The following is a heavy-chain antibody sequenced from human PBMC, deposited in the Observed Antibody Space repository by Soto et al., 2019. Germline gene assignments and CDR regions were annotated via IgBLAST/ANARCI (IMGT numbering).Heavy chain of an antibody. J-gene: IGHJ4*02. V-gene: IGHV3-23*01. CDR3: VRDQDILTGYYEY. CDR1: GFTFSSYA. CDR2: ISGSGGST. D-gene: IGHD3-9*01. Sequence: HPGGSLRLSCAASGFTFSSYAMSWVRQAPGKGLEWVSAISGSGGSTYYADSVKGRFTISRDNSKNTLYLNLNGLTVEDTAVYYCVRDQDILTGYYEYWGLGTMVTVSS.